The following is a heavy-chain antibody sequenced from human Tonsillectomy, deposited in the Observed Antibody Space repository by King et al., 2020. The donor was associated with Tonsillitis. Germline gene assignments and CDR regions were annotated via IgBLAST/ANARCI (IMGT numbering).Heavy chain of an antibody. Sequence: VQLVESGGDLVQPGGSLRLSCAASGFTFSDYLMTWVRQPPGKGLDWVATVRQDGTALHYVDSVKGRFTISRDNAKNSLYLQMNSLRVDDTAVYYCAKSISPNNLDSHWDIWGKGTLVSVSS. V-gene: IGHV3-7*01. D-gene: IGHD1/OR15-1a*01. CDR2: VRQDGTAL. CDR1: GFTFSDYL. J-gene: IGHJ4*02. CDR3: AKSISPNNLDSHWDI.